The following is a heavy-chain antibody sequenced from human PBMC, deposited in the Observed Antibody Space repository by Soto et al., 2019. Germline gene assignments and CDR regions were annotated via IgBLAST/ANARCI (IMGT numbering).Heavy chain of an antibody. CDR3: AIEKDIVVVPAACMDV. Sequence: GGSLRLSCAASGFTFSSYSMNWVRQAPGKGLEWVSSISSSSSYIYYADSVKGRFTISRDNAKNSLYLQMNSLRAEDTAVYYCAIEKDIVVVPAACMDVWGQGTTVTVSS. V-gene: IGHV3-21*01. CDR1: GFTFSSYS. CDR2: ISSSSSYI. J-gene: IGHJ6*02. D-gene: IGHD2-2*01.